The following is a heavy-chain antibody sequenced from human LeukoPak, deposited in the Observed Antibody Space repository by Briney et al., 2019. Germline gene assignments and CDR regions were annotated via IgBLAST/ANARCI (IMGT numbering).Heavy chain of an antibody. D-gene: IGHD2-21*02. CDR1: GGSINNYY. CDR2: IYYSGST. J-gene: IGHJ3*01. V-gene: IGHV4-59*01. Sequence: KTSETLSLTCIVSGGSINNYYWSWIRQPPGKGLEWIGYIYYSGSTNYNPSLRGRVTMSVDTSKNQFSLKLTSVTAADTAVYYCARYCDGDCNSSAFDSWGQGTMVTVSS. CDR3: ARYCDGDCNSSAFDS.